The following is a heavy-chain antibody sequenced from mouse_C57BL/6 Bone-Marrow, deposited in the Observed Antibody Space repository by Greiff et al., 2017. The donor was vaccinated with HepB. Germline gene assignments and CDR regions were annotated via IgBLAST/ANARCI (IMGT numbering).Heavy chain of an antibody. J-gene: IGHJ2*01. D-gene: IGHD1-1*01. V-gene: IGHV2-5*01. CDR3: AKNYYGSSYAVYFDY. CDR2: IWRGGST. CDR1: GFSLTSYG. Sequence: VQLVESGPGLVQPSQSLSITCTVSGFSLTSYGVHWVRQSPGKGLEWLGVIWRGGSTDYNAAFMSRLSITKDNSKSQVFFKMNSLQADDTAIYYCAKNYYGSSYAVYFDYWGQGTTLTVSS.